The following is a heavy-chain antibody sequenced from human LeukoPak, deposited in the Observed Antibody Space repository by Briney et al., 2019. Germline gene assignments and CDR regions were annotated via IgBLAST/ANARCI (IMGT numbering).Heavy chain of an antibody. CDR2: INHSGST. D-gene: IGHD3-16*01. J-gene: IGHJ4*02. Sequence: SETLSLTCADYGGSFSGYYWSWIRQPPGKGLEWIGEINHSGSTNYNPSLKSRVTISVDTSKNQFSLKLSSVTAADTAVYYCARGRGRGSYLDYWGQGTLVTVSS. CDR1: GGSFSGYY. CDR3: ARGRGRGSYLDY. V-gene: IGHV4-34*01.